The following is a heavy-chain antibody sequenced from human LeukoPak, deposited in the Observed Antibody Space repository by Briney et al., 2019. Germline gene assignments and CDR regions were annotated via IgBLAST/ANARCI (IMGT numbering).Heavy chain of an antibody. J-gene: IGHJ4*02. CDR1: GFTFSSYS. D-gene: IGHD6-13*01. V-gene: IGHV3-21*01. CDR3: ARTPAAAGTWGFDY. CDR2: ISSSSSYI. Sequence: GGSLRLSCAASGFTFSSYSMNWVRQAPGKGLEWVSSISSSSSYIYYADSVKGRFTISRDNAKNSLHLQMNSLRAEDTAVYYCARTPAAAGTWGFDYWGQGTLVTVSS.